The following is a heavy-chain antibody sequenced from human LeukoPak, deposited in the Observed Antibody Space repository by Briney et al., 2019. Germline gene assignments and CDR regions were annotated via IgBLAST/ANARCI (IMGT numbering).Heavy chain of an antibody. J-gene: IGHJ4*02. Sequence: SETLSLTCTVSGYSISSGYYWAWIRQPPGKGLEWIGSVYHTGSTYYNPSLKSRVTISVDTSKNQFSLKLSSVTAADTAVYYCARHHYYGSGYAMDYWGQGTLVTVSS. V-gene: IGHV4-38-2*02. CDR2: VYHTGST. CDR1: GYSISSGYY. D-gene: IGHD3-10*01. CDR3: ARHHYYGSGYAMDY.